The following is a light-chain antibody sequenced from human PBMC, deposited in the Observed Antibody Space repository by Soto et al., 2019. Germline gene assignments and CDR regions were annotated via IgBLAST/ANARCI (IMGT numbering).Light chain of an antibody. CDR2: DAS. V-gene: IGKV1-5*01. Sequence: DIQMTQSPSTLSASVRDRVTITCRASQTVSTWLAWYQQKPGKAPKVMIYDASSLENGVPPRFSGSGSGTEFTLTISSLQPDDFATYYCQQYSTSSRTFGQGTKVDIK. J-gene: IGKJ1*01. CDR3: QQYSTSSRT. CDR1: QTVSTW.